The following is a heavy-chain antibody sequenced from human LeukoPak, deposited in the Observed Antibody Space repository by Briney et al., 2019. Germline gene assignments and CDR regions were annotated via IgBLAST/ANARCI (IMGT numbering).Heavy chain of an antibody. Sequence: SETLSLTCAVSGGSISSGGYSWSWIRQPPGKGLEWIGYIYHSGSTYYNPSLKSRVTISVDTSKNQFSLKLSSVTAADTAVYYCARFGSPYWGQGTLVTVSS. CDR2: IYHSGST. V-gene: IGHV4-30-2*05. D-gene: IGHD3-10*01. CDR3: ARFGSPY. J-gene: IGHJ4*02. CDR1: GGSISSGGYS.